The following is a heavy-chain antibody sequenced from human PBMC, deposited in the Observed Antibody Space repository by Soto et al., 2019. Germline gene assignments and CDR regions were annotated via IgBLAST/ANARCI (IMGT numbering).Heavy chain of an antibody. CDR2: ISWNSGSI. J-gene: IGHJ3*02. D-gene: IGHD3-22*01. V-gene: IGHV3-9*01. CDR1: GFTCDDYA. CDR3: AKAWGLLPRDAFDI. Sequence: EVQLVESGGGLVQPGRSLRLSCAASGFTCDDYAMHWVRQAPGKGLEWVSGISWNSGSIGYADSVKGRFTISRDNAKNSLYLQMNSLRAEDTALYYCAKAWGLLPRDAFDIWCQGTMVTVSS.